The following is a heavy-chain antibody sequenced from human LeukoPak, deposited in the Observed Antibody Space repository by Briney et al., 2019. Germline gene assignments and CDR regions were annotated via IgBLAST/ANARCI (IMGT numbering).Heavy chain of an antibody. CDR3: ARGLHYFDY. Sequence: NSSETLSLTCTVSGGSISSYYWSWIRQPPGKGLEWIGYIYYSGSTNYNPSLKSRVTISVDTSKNQFSLKLSSVTAADTAVYYCARGLHYFDYWGQGTLVTVSS. J-gene: IGHJ4*02. D-gene: IGHD2-15*01. CDR2: IYYSGST. V-gene: IGHV4-59*01. CDR1: GGSISSYY.